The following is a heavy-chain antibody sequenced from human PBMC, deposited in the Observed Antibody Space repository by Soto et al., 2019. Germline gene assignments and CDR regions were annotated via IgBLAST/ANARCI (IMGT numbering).Heavy chain of an antibody. Sequence: SETLSLTCTVSGGSISSYYWSWIRQPPGKGLEWIGYIYYSGSTNYNPSLKRRVTISVDTSKNQFSLKLSSVTAADTAVYYCARGARGRWLQADNWFDPWGQGTLVTVSS. J-gene: IGHJ5*02. CDR2: IYYSGST. D-gene: IGHD3-16*01. CDR3: ARGARGRWLQADNWFDP. V-gene: IGHV4-59*01. CDR1: GGSISSYY.